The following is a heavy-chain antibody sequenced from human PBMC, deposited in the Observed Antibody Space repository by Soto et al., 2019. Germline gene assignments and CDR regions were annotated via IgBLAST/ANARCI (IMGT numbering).Heavy chain of an antibody. D-gene: IGHD3-10*01. J-gene: IGHJ6*02. CDR3: ARIPFGYYAMDV. Sequence: QVQLQESGPGLVKPSGTLSLTCAVSGGAISSENWWTWVRQPPGKGLEWLGEIFHSGGANYNPSLNSRITISVDNSKNQFSLKLNSVTAADTAMYFCARIPFGYYAMDVWGQGTTVTVSS. CDR2: IFHSGGA. V-gene: IGHV4-4*02. CDR1: GGAISSENW.